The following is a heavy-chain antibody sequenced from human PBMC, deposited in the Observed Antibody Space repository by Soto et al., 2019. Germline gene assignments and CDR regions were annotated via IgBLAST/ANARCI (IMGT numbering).Heavy chain of an antibody. CDR2: IYYSGST. CDR1: GGSISSSSYY. D-gene: IGHD2-2*02. J-gene: IGHJ6*02. Sequence: SETLSLTCTVSGGSISSSSYYWGWIRQPPGKGLEWIGSIYYSGSTYYNPSLKSRVTISVDTSKNQFSLKLSSVTAADTAVYYCAARLDYIVVVPAAILPSYGMDVWGQGTTVTVSS. CDR3: AARLDYIVVVPAAILPSYGMDV. V-gene: IGHV4-39*01.